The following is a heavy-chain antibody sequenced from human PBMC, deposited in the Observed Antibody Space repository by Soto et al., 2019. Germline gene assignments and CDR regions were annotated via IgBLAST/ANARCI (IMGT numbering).Heavy chain of an antibody. CDR1: GYSFTGYY. V-gene: IGHV1-2*02. Sequence: HLVQSGAEVKRPGASLKVSCKASGYSFTGYYIHWVRQAPGQGLEWMGWINPDSGATNYAQNFQGRVTLTSDTSISTAAMDLTSLTSAATAVYYCARGDYGTGGYPFPYFDYWGQGTLFIVSS. D-gene: IGHD2-8*02. CDR3: ARGDYGTGGYPFPYFDY. CDR2: INPDSGAT. J-gene: IGHJ4*02.